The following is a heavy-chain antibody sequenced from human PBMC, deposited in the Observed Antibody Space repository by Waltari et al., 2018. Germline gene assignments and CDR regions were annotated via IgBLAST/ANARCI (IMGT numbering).Heavy chain of an antibody. CDR1: GYTFTSYG. Sequence: QVQLVQSGAEVKKPGASVKVSCKASGYTFTSYGISWVRQAPGQGLEWMGWISAYNGNTNYAQKLQGRVTMTTDTSTSTAYMELRSLRSVDTAVYYCARDDIYYGSGSYWFDPWGQGTLVTVSS. V-gene: IGHV1-18*01. CDR3: ARDDIYYGSGSYWFDP. CDR2: ISAYNGNT. D-gene: IGHD3-10*01. J-gene: IGHJ5*02.